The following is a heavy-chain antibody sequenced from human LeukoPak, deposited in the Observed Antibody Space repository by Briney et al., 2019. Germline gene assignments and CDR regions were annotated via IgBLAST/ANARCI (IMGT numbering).Heavy chain of an antibody. CDR1: GYTFTSYY. V-gene: IGHV1-46*01. CDR2: INPSGGST. D-gene: IGHD3-3*01. CDR3: ARTRAGITIFGVDYNWFDP. J-gene: IGHJ5*02. Sequence: ASVKVSCTASGYTFTSYYMHWVRQAPGQGLEWMGIINPSGGSTSYAQKFQGRVTMTRDTSTSTVYMELSSLRSEDTAVYYCARTRAGITIFGVDYNWFDPWGQGTLVTVSS.